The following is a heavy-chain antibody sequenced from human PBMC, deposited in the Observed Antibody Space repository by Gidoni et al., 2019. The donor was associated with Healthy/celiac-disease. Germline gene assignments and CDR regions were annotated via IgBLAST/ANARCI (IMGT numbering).Heavy chain of an antibody. CDR2: IYHSGST. Sequence: HVQLPDSGPVLVKPSGTLSLTCAVSGGSISSSPWWSWVRQPPGKGLEWIGEIYHSGSTNYNPALKSRVTISVDKSKNQCSLKLRSVTAADTAVYYCARKRTTVTRDIDYWGQGTLVTVSS. J-gene: IGHJ4*02. CDR1: GGSISSSPW. CDR3: ARKRTTVTRDIDY. V-gene: IGHV4-4*02. D-gene: IGHD4-17*01.